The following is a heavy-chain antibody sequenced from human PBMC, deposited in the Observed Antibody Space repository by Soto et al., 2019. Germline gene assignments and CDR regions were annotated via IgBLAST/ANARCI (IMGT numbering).Heavy chain of an antibody. J-gene: IGHJ6*02. D-gene: IGHD6-6*01. V-gene: IGHV1-18*04. Sequence: ASVKVSCKASGYTFSSYGISWVRQAPGQGLQWMGWISAHNGKTNYAQKLHGRDTMTTDTSTSTAYMELRSLRSDDTAVYYCASDWLYESIAARQGLYYYCCMDVWGQGPMVTVSS. CDR2: ISAHNGKT. CDR3: ASDWLYESIAARQGLYYYCCMDV. CDR1: GYTFSSYG.